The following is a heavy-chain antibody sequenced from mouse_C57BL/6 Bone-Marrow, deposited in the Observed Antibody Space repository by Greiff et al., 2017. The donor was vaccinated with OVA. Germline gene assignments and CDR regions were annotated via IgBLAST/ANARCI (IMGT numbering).Heavy chain of an antibody. V-gene: IGHV5-16*01. Sequence: EVKLVESEGGLVQPGSSMKLSCTASGFTFSDYYMAWVRQVPEKGLEWVANINYDGSSTYYLDSLKSRFIISRDNAKNIIYLQMSSLKSEDTATYYCARGLGYYYGSSYGYAMDYWGQGTSVTVSS. D-gene: IGHD1-1*01. CDR3: ARGLGYYYGSSYGYAMDY. CDR2: INYDGSST. J-gene: IGHJ4*01. CDR1: GFTFSDYY.